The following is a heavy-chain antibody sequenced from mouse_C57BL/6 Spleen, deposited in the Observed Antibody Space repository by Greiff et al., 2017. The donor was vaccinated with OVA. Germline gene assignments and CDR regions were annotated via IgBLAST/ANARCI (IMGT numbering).Heavy chain of an antibody. CDR3: ATPPYGNYVYWYFDV. V-gene: IGHV1-72*01. Sequence: QVQLQQPGAELVKPGASVKLSCKASGYTFTSYWMHWVKQRPGRGLEWIGRIDPNSGGTKYNEKFKSKATLTVDKPSSTAYMQLSSLTSEDSAVYYCATPPYGNYVYWYFDVWGTGTTVTVSS. J-gene: IGHJ1*03. D-gene: IGHD2-1*01. CDR2: IDPNSGGT. CDR1: GYTFTSYW.